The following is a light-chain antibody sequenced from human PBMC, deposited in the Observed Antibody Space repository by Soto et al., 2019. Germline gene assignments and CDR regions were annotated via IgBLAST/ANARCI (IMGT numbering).Light chain of an antibody. V-gene: IGKV3-15*01. CDR2: GAS. CDR3: KQYNDWPPT. J-gene: IGKJ1*01. CDR1: QSVSSN. Sequence: ELLMTQSPATLSLSPEQRPTLSYQASQSVSSNLAWYQQKPGRAPRLLIYGASTRATGMPARFSGSGSGTEFTLTISSLQSEEFAVYYCKQYNDWPPTVGQGNKVVIK.